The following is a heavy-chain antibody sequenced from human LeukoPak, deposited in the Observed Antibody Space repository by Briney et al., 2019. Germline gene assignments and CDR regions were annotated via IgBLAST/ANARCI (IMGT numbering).Heavy chain of an antibody. CDR1: GGSIRSSYYY. J-gene: IGHJ4*02. D-gene: IGHD5-12*01. Sequence: PSETLSLTCTVSGGSIRSSYYYWDWIRQHPGKGLEWIGYIYYSGSTYYNPSLKSRVTISVDTSKNQFSLKLSSVTAADTAVYYCARGGGHIVATDYWGQGTLVTVSS. CDR3: ARGGGHIVATDY. CDR2: IYYSGST. V-gene: IGHV4-31*03.